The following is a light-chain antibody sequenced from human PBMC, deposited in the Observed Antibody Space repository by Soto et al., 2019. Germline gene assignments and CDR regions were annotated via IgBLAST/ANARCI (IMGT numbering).Light chain of an antibody. J-gene: IGKJ1*01. V-gene: IGKV1-5*03. CDR1: QTISSW. CDR2: KVS. Sequence: DIRMSQSASTLSASVGYTVTITCRASQTISSWLAWYQQKPGKAPKLLIHKVSSLQSGVPSRFSGSGSGTEFTLTINSLQPDDFATYFCQQYYLYPWMFGQGTKVDIK. CDR3: QQYYLYPWM.